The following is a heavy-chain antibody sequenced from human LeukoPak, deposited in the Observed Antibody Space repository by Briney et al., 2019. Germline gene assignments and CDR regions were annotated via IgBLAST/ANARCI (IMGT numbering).Heavy chain of an antibody. V-gene: IGHV4-34*01. D-gene: IGHD1-26*01. CDR3: ARAAWREPRDAFDI. CDR2: INHSGST. J-gene: IGHJ3*02. Sequence: SETLSLTCAVYGGSFSGYYWSWIRQPPGKGLEWIGEINHSGSTNYNPSLKSRVTISVDTSKNQFSLKLSSVTAADTAVYYCARAAWREPRDAFDIWGQGTMVTVSS. CDR1: GGSFSGYY.